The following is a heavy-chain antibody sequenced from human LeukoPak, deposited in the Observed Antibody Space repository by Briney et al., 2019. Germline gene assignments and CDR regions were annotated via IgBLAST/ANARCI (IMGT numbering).Heavy chain of an antibody. CDR2: INAGNGNT. D-gene: IGHD6-13*01. V-gene: IGHV1-3*01. Sequence: ASVKVSCKASGYTFTSYAMHWVRLAPGQRLEWMGWINAGNGNTKYSQKFQGRVTITRDTSASTAYMELSSLRSEDTAVYYCARDWVAAAGRYYYGMDVWGQGTTVTVSS. CDR3: ARDWVAAAGRYYYGMDV. CDR1: GYTFTSYA. J-gene: IGHJ6*02.